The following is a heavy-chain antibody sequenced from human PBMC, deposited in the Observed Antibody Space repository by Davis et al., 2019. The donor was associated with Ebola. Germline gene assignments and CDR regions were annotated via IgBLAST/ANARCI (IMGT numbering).Heavy chain of an antibody. CDR1: GFTFSSYG. CDR3: AKEPPSANYYYYYGMDV. V-gene: IGHV3-30*02. Sequence: PGGSLRLSCAASGFTFSSYGMHWVRQAPGKGLEWVAFIRYDGSNKYYADSVKGRFTISRDNSKNTLYLQMNSLRAEDTAVYYCAKEPPSANYYYYYGMDVWGQGTTVTVSS. CDR2: IRYDGSNK. J-gene: IGHJ6*02. D-gene: IGHD3-10*01.